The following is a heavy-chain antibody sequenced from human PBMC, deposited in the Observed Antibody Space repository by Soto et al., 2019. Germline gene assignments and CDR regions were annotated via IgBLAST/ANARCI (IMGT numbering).Heavy chain of an antibody. CDR3: ARDSPNSGSYYFNSWYFDL. J-gene: IGHJ2*01. Sequence: SVKVSCKXSGGTFSSYAISWVRQAPGQGLEWMGGIIPIFGTANYAQKFQGRVTITADKSTSTAYMELSSLRSEDTAVYYCARDSPNSGSYYFNSWYFDLWGRGTLVTVSS. CDR2: IIPIFGTA. D-gene: IGHD1-26*01. CDR1: GGTFSSYA. V-gene: IGHV1-69*06.